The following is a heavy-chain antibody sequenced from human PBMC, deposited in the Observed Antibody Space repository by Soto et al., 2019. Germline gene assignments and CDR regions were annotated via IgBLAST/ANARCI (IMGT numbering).Heavy chain of an antibody. CDR1: GFTFSGSA. CDR2: IRSKANSYAT. D-gene: IGHD6-6*01. CDR3: TRGAAQYNWFDP. V-gene: IGHV3-73*02. J-gene: IGHJ5*02. Sequence: EVQLVESGGGLVQPGGSLKLSCAASGFTFSGSAMHCVRQASGKGLEWVGRIRSKANSYATAYATSVKGRFTISRDDSKNTAYLQMNSLKTEDTAVYYCTRGAAQYNWFDPWGQGTLVTVSS.